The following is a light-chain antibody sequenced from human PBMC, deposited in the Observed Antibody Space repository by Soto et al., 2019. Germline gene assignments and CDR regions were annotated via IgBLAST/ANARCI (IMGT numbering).Light chain of an antibody. CDR1: QSLLHSNGYNY. CDR3: MQALQTRVT. Sequence: DIVMTQSPLSLPVTPGEPASISCRSSQSLLHSNGYNYLDWYLQKPGQSPQLLIYLGSNRGSGVRDRLRGSGSGTDFTLKISRVEAGDVGVYYCMQALQTRVTFGPGTKVHIK. CDR2: LGS. V-gene: IGKV2-28*01. J-gene: IGKJ3*01.